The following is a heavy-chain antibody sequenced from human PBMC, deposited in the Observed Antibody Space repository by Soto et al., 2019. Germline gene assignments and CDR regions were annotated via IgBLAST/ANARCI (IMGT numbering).Heavy chain of an antibody. J-gene: IGHJ6*02. Sequence: PGESLKISCKGSGYSFTSYWIGWVRQMPGKGLEWMGIIYPGDSDTRYSPSFQGQVTISADKSISTAYLQWSSLKASDTAMYYCARVSYDYVWGSYRPAYYYYGMDVWGQGTTVTVSS. D-gene: IGHD3-16*02. CDR1: GYSFTSYW. CDR3: ARVSYDYVWGSYRPAYYYYGMDV. V-gene: IGHV5-51*01. CDR2: IYPGDSDT.